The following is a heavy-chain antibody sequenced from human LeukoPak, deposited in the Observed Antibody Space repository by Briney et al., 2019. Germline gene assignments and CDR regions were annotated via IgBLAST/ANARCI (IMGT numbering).Heavy chain of an antibody. CDR1: GGSISSGGFS. CDR3: ARIADQWWFDP. V-gene: IGHV4-30-2*01. J-gene: IGHJ5*02. CDR2: IYYSGST. D-gene: IGHD6-19*01. Sequence: SQTLSPTCAVSGGSISSGGFSLAWIRQAPGKGLEWIGYIYYSGSTYYSPSLRSRVTISVDRSKNQFSLTLSSVTAADTAVYFCARIADQWWFDPWGQGTLVTVSS.